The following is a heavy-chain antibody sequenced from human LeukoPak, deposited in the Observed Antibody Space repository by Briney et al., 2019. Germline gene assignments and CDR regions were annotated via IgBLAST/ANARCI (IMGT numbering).Heavy chain of an antibody. CDR1: GGSISSYY. CDR2: IYYSGST. D-gene: IGHD5-12*01. J-gene: IGHJ4*02. Sequence: PSETLSLTCTVSGGSISSYYWSWIRQPPGKGLEWIGYIYYSGSTNYNPSLKSRVTISVDTSKNQFSLKLSSVTAADTAVYYCARGRGVWGQGILVTVSS. CDR3: ARGRGV. V-gene: IGHV4-59*01.